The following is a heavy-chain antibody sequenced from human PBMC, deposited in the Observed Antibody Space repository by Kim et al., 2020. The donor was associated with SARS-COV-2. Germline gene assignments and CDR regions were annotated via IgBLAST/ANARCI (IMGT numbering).Heavy chain of an antibody. CDR3: AKLGGTYYDILTVNYGMDV. D-gene: IGHD3-9*01. Sequence: GGSLRLSCAASGFTFSSYAMSWVRQAPGKGLEWVSAISGSGGSTYYADSVKGRFTISRDNSKNTLYLQMNSLRAEDTAVYYCAKLGGTYYDILTVNYGMDVWGQGTTVTVSS. CDR2: ISGSGGST. CDR1: GFTFSSYA. J-gene: IGHJ6*02. V-gene: IGHV3-23*01.